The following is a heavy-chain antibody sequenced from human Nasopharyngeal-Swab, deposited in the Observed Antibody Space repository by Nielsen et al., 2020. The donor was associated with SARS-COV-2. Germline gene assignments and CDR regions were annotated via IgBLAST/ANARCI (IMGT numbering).Heavy chain of an antibody. J-gene: IGHJ3*02. CDR2: ISYDGSNK. Sequence: VRQAPGKGLEWVAVISYDGSNKSYADSVKGRFTISRDNSKNTLYLQMNSLRAEDTAVYYCASSYYDFWSGYYYHGAFDIWGQGTMVTVSS. CDR3: ASSYYDFWSGYYYHGAFDI. V-gene: IGHV3-30*04. D-gene: IGHD3-3*01.